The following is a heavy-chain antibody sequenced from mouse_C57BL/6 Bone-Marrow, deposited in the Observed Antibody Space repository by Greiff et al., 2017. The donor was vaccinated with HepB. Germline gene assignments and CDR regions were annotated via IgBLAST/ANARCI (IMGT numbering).Heavy chain of an antibody. Sequence: EVKLVESGEGLVKPGGSLKLSCAASGFTFSSYAMSWVRQTPEKRLEWVAYISSGGDYIYYADTVKGRFTISRDNARNTLYLQMSSLKSEDTAMYYCTRDEGDSSGYYWGQGTTLTVSS. J-gene: IGHJ2*01. CDR3: TRDEGDSSGYY. CDR2: ISSGGDYI. CDR1: GFTFSSYA. V-gene: IGHV5-9-1*02. D-gene: IGHD3-2*02.